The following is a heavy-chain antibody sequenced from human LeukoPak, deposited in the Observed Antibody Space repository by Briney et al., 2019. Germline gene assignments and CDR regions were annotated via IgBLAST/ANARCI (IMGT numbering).Heavy chain of an antibody. D-gene: IGHD3-9*01. CDR1: GFTFGSYA. J-gene: IGHJ4*02. CDR2: ISSSDDYT. CDR3: ACGTLTGTYYFDY. Sequence: GGSLRLSCAASGFTFGSYAMSWVRQAPGKGLEWVSTISSSDDYTYYADSVKGRFTISRDNSKNTLYPQVNSLRGEDTAVYYCACGTLTGTYYFDYWGQGTLVTVSS. V-gene: IGHV3-23*01.